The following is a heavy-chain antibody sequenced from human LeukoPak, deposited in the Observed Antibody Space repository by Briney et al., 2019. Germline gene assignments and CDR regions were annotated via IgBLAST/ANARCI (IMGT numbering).Heavy chain of an antibody. Sequence: ASVKISCKASGFTFTGYYIHWVRQAPGQGLEWMGYINPHSGGTNSPQKFQGRVTMTTDTSISAAYMELSSLISDDTAMYYCVREGNELLSKNFDYWGQGTLVTVSS. D-gene: IGHD2-21*02. CDR1: GFTFTGYY. V-gene: IGHV1-2*02. CDR2: INPHSGGT. CDR3: VREGNELLSKNFDY. J-gene: IGHJ4*02.